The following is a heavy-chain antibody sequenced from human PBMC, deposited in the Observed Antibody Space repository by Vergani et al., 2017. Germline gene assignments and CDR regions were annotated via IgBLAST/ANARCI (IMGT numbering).Heavy chain of an antibody. CDR3: GRNSCRTITCHSKACWFDS. Sequence: QITLKESGPTLVKPTQTLTLTCSLSGFSLSSGGMRVSWIRQPPGKALEWLARIDWDNTKVYSSSLKSRLFISKDISKNEVVLTMTNMDPVDTATYYCGRNSCRTITCHSKACWFDSWGQGILVTVSS. CDR2: IDWDNTK. CDR1: GFSLSSGGMR. J-gene: IGHJ5*01. V-gene: IGHV2-70*04. D-gene: IGHD3-10*01.